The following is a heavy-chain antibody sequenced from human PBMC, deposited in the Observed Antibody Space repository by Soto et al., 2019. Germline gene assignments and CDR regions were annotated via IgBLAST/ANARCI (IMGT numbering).Heavy chain of an antibody. Sequence: EASVKVSCKASGGTFSSYTISWVRQAPGQRLEWMGWINAGNGNTKYSQKFQGRVTITRDTSASTAYMELSSLRSEDTAVYYCARDGVVVVAAMPGLGAFDIWGQGTMVTVSS. J-gene: IGHJ3*02. V-gene: IGHV1-3*01. CDR3: ARDGVVVVAAMPGLGAFDI. CDR1: GGTFSSYT. CDR2: INAGNGNT. D-gene: IGHD2-15*01.